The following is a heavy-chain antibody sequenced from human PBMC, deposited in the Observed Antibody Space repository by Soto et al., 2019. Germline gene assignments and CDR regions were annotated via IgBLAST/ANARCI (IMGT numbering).Heavy chain of an antibody. V-gene: IGHV4-59*01. CDR1: GGSISSYY. Sequence: PSETLSLTCTVSGGSISSYYWSWIRQPPGKGLEWIGYIYYSGSTNYNPSLKSRVTISVDTSKNQFSLKLSSVTAADTAVYYCARERYCSSTSCPNWFDPWGQGTLVTVSS. D-gene: IGHD2-2*01. CDR3: ARERYCSSTSCPNWFDP. CDR2: IYYSGST. J-gene: IGHJ5*02.